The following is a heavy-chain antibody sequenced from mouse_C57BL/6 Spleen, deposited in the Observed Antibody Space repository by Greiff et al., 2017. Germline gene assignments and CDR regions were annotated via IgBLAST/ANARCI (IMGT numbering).Heavy chain of an antibody. CDR2: IYPGGGYT. J-gene: IGHJ1*03. Sequence: VQLQQSGAELVRPGTSVKMSCKASGYTFTNYWIGWAKQRPGHGLEWIGDIYPGGGYTNYNEKFKGKATLTADKSSSTAYMQFSSLTSEGSAIYYCARFCDGYLGYFDVWGTGTTVTVSS. CDR3: ARFCDGYLGYFDV. D-gene: IGHD2-3*01. CDR1: GYTFTNYW. V-gene: IGHV1-63*01.